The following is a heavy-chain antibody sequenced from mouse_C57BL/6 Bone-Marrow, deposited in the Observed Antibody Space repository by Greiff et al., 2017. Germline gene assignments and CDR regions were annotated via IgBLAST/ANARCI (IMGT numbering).Heavy chain of an antibody. CDR2: IDPENGDT. Sequence: EVQLQQSGAELVRPGASVKLSCTASGFNIKDDYMHWVKQRPEQGLEWIGWIDPENGDTEYASKFHGKATITADTSSNTAYLQLSSLTSEDTAVYYCTTDTVVAKNYWGQGTTLTVSS. D-gene: IGHD1-1*01. J-gene: IGHJ2*01. CDR3: TTDTVVAKNY. CDR1: GFNIKDDY. V-gene: IGHV14-4*01.